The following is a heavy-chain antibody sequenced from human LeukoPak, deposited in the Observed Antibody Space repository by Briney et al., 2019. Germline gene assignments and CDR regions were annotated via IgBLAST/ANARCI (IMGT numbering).Heavy chain of an antibody. CDR3: ARGRRSSGWYIDY. CDR2: MNPNSGNT. Sequence: ASVKVSCKASGYTFTSYDINWVRQATGQGLERMGWMNPNSGNTGYAQKFQGRVTMTRNTSISTAYMELSSLRSEDTAVYYCARGRRSSGWYIDYWGQGTLVTVSS. V-gene: IGHV1-8*01. D-gene: IGHD6-19*01. CDR1: GYTFTSYD. J-gene: IGHJ4*02.